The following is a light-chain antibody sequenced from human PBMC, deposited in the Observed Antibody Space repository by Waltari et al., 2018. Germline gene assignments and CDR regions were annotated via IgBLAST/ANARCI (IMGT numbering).Light chain of an antibody. J-gene: IGLJ3*02. CDR3: AVWDDSLSGRV. CDR1: RSNLGNNY. V-gene: IGLV1-47*01. Sequence: QSVLTQPPSASGTPGQRVTISCSGSRSNLGNNYVYWYQPLPGTAPKLLIYRNNQRPSGVPDRFSGSKSGTSASLAISGLRSEDEADDYCAVWDDSLSGRVFGGGTKVTVL. CDR2: RNN.